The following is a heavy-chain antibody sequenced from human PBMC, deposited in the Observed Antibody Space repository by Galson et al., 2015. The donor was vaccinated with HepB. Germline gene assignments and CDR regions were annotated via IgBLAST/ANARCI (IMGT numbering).Heavy chain of an antibody. CDR3: ARLARYDFWSGYYGSYYYYYYMDV. Sequence: QSGAEVKKPGESLKISCKGSGYSFTSYWIGWVRQMPGKGLEWMGIIYPGDSDTRYSPSFQGQVTISADKSISTAYLQWSSLKASDTAMYYCARLARYDFWSGYYGSYYYYYYMDVWGKGTTVTVSS. J-gene: IGHJ6*03. V-gene: IGHV5-51*01. CDR1: GYSFTSYW. D-gene: IGHD3-3*01. CDR2: IYPGDSDT.